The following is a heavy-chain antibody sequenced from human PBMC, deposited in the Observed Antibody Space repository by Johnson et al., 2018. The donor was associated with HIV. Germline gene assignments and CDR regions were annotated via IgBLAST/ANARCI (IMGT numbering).Heavy chain of an antibody. CDR3: AARGYSAYDPMFLDI. V-gene: IGHV3-23*04. Sequence: VQLVESGGGLVQPGGSLRLSCAASGFTFSSYAMSWVRQAPGKGLEWVSAISGSGGSTYYADSVKGRFTISRDNSKNTLYLQLNSPRVEDTAVYYCAARGYSAYDPMFLDIWGQGTMVTVSS. D-gene: IGHD5-12*01. J-gene: IGHJ3*02. CDR1: GFTFSSYA. CDR2: ISGSGGST.